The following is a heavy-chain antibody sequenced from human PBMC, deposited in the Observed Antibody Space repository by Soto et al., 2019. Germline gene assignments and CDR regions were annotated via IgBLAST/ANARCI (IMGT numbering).Heavy chain of an antibody. Sequence: QVQLVQSGAEVKKPGSSVKVSCKASGGTFSSYTISWVRQAPGQGLEWMGRIIPILGIANYAQKFQGRVTITADKSTSTAYMELSSLRSEDTAVYYWASLDYGSGIRGMDVWGQGTTVTVSS. CDR3: ASLDYGSGIRGMDV. CDR2: IIPILGIA. J-gene: IGHJ6*02. V-gene: IGHV1-69*02. CDR1: GGTFSSYT. D-gene: IGHD3-10*01.